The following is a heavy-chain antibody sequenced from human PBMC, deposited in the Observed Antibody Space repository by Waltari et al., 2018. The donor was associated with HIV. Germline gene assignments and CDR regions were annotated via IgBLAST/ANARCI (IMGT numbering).Heavy chain of an antibody. D-gene: IGHD3-16*01. V-gene: IGHV3-53*01. CDR2: IYSGCST. CDR1: GFTVSSNY. Sequence: EVQLVESGGGLIQPGGSLRLPCAAPGFTVSSNYMSWVGQATGKGLEWVSVIYSGCSTYYADSVKGRFTISRDNSKNTLYLQMNSLRAEDTAVYYCAREKGAKIDYWGQGTLVTVSS. CDR3: AREKGAKIDY. J-gene: IGHJ4*02.